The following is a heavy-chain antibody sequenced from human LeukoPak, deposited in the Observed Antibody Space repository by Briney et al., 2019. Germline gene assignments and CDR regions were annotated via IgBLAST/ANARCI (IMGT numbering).Heavy chain of an antibody. CDR3: AARNQSGWYPTIYFDY. D-gene: IGHD6-19*01. Sequence: SSETLSLTCTVSGGSISSYYWSWIRQPPGKGLEWIGYIYYSGSTNYNPSLKSRVTISVDTSKNQFSLKLSSVTAADTAVYYCAARNQSGWYPTIYFDYWGQGTLVTVSS. V-gene: IGHV4-59*08. CDR2: IYYSGST. CDR1: GGSISSYY. J-gene: IGHJ4*02.